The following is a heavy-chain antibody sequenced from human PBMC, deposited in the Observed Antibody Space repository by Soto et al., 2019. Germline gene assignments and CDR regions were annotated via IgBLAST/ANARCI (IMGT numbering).Heavy chain of an antibody. CDR1: GFTFRSYA. Sequence: DVQLLESGGGLVQPGGSLRLSCAASGFTFRSYAMSWVRQAPGKGLEWVSGISGSGISTHYADSVKGRFTVSRDNSKHTLYRQMNSLRAEDTAVYNCAKEPVGPDWYFDLWGRGTLVTVSS. CDR2: ISGSGIST. CDR3: AKEPVGPDWYFDL. J-gene: IGHJ2*01. V-gene: IGHV3-23*01.